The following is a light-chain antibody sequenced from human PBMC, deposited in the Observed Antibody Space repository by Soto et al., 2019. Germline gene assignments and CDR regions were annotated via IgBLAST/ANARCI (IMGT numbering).Light chain of an antibody. CDR3: SSYVGGNTFV. CDR2: EVI. CDR1: SNDVGGYDY. J-gene: IGLJ1*01. V-gene: IGLV2-8*01. Sequence: QSALTQPPSASGSPGQSVTISCTGTSNDVGGYDYVSWYQQHPGKAPKLMIYEVIKRPSGVPDRFFGSKSSNTASLTVSGLQAEDEADYYCSSYVGGNTFVFGTGTKLTVL.